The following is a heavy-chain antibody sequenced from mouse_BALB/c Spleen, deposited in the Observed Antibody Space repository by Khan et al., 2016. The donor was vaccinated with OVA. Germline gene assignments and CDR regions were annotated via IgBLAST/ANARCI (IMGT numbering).Heavy chain of an antibody. CDR3: TRMARTIN. Sequence: EVELVESGGGLVQPGGSLKLSCAASGFTFSSYGMSWVRQTPDKRLELVATINSNGGSPYYPDSVKGRSTISRDNAKNTLYRQMGRLKADETAMYYCTRMARTINWGQGTTLTVSS. CDR2: INSNGGSP. CDR1: GFTFSSYG. V-gene: IGHV5-6-3*01. J-gene: IGHJ2*01.